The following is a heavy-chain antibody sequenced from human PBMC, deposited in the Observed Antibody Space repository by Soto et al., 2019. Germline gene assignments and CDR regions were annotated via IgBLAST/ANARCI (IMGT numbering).Heavy chain of an antibody. V-gene: IGHV3-30*18. D-gene: IGHD1-26*01. J-gene: IGHJ4*02. Sequence: QVQLVESGGGVVQPGRSLRLSCAASGFTFSSYGMHWVRQAPGKGLEWVAVISYDGSNKYYADSVKGRFTISRDNSKNTLYLQMNSLRAEDTAVYYCAKGGRGLVGATTRGYWGQGTLVTVSS. CDR3: AKGGRGLVGATTRGY. CDR1: GFTFSSYG. CDR2: ISYDGSNK.